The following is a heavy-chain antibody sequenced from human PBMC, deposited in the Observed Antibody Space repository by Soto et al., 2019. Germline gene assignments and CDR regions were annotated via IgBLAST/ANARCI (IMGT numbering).Heavy chain of an antibody. Sequence: EVQVVESGGGLVQPGGSLRLSCAVSGFTFSNYWMTWVRQAPGKGLEWVAYMNQDGSQIYYVDSLRGRFTISRDNAKNSLYLQMSSLRVDDSAVYYCARDRGPNTPDYWGQGNVVTVSP. CDR1: GFTFSNYW. J-gene: IGHJ4*02. V-gene: IGHV3-7*01. CDR2: MNQDGSQI. D-gene: IGHD2-2*02. CDR3: ARDRGPNTPDY.